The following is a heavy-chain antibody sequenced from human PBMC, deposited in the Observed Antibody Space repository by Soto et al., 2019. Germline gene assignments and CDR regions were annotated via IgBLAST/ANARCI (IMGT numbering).Heavy chain of an antibody. D-gene: IGHD4-17*01. Sequence: EAHLVGSGGGLVQPGGSLRLSCAASGFAVSANYLSWVRQAPGKGLEWVSLIYSGGDTDYADSVRGRFTISRDNSKNTLSLQMNSLQAEDTAVYYCATRMTTAPYWGQGALVNVSS. CDR2: IYSGGDT. J-gene: IGHJ4*02. CDR1: GFAVSANY. CDR3: ATRMTTAPY. V-gene: IGHV3-66*01.